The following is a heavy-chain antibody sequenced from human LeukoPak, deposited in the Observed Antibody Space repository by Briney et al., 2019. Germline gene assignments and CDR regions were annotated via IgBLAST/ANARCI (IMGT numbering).Heavy chain of an antibody. CDR3: ARDGITMIVVVHFDY. CDR2: IRYDGSNK. J-gene: IGHJ4*02. D-gene: IGHD3-22*01. CDR1: GFTFSSYG. Sequence: GGSLRLSCAASGFTFSSYGMHWVRQAPGKGLEWVAFIRYDGSNKYYADSVKGRFTISRDNSKNTLYLPMNSLRAEETAVYYCARDGITMIVVVHFDYWGQGTLVTVSS. V-gene: IGHV3-30*02.